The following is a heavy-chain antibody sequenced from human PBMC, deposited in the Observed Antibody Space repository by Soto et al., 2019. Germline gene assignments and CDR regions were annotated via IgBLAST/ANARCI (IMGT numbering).Heavy chain of an antibody. J-gene: IGHJ4*02. V-gene: IGHV3-33*01. CDR3: ASDSSSGEGFDF. CDR1: GFTFSSYG. D-gene: IGHD7-27*01. CDR2: IWYDGNSK. Sequence: QVQLVESGGGVVQPGRSLRLSCAASGFTFSSYGMHWVRQAPGKGLEWMAVIWYDGNSKDYGDSVRGRFTDSRENSKNTLYRQMDSLRAEDTAVYYCASDSSSGEGFDFWGQGTLVTVSS.